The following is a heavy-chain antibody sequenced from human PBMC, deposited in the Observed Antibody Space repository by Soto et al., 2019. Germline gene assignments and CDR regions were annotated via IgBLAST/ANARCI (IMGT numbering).Heavy chain of an antibody. CDR3: AREDIVVVPAASRDYYYYYGMDV. V-gene: IGHV1-69*13. J-gene: IGHJ6*02. CDR2: IIPIFGTA. CDR1: GGTFSSYA. D-gene: IGHD2-2*01. Sequence: GASVKVSCKASGGTFSSYAISWVRQAPGQGLEWMGGIIPIFGTANYAQKFQGRVTITADESTSTAYMELSGLRSEDTAVYYCAREDIVVVPAASRDYYYYYGMDVWGQGTTVTVSS.